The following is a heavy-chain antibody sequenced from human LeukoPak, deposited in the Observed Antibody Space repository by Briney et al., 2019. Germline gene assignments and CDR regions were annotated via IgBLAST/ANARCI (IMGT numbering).Heavy chain of an antibody. J-gene: IGHJ4*02. V-gene: IGHV4-34*01. CDR2: INHSGST. CDR1: GGSFSGYY. Sequence: PSETLSLTCAVYGGSFSGYYWSWIRQPPGKGLEWIGEINHSGSTNYNPSLKSRVTISVDTSKNQFSLKLTSVTAADSAVYYCARELVRGAGYFDYWGQGNLVTVSS. D-gene: IGHD4-23*01. CDR3: ARELVRGAGYFDY.